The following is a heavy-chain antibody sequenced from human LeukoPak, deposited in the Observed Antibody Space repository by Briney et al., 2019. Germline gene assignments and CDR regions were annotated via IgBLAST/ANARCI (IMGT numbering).Heavy chain of an antibody. J-gene: IGHJ3*02. Sequence: GGSLRLSCAASGFTFSNYDMHWVRQGTGKSLEWVSAIGTAGDPYYPGSVEGRFTISRENAKNSLYLQMNSLRGGDTAVYYCVAAPRKSSAFDIWGQGTMVTVSS. V-gene: IGHV3-13*05. D-gene: IGHD6-13*01. CDR2: IGTAGDP. CDR1: GFTFSNYD. CDR3: VAAPRKSSAFDI.